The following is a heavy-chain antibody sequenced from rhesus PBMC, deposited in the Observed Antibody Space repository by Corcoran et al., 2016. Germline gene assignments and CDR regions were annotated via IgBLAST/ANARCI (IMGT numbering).Heavy chain of an antibody. J-gene: IGHJ2*01. V-gene: IGHV4S10*01. D-gene: IGHD4-23*01. CDR1: GGSISDSYR. CDR2: IYGSSTST. CDR3: ARDVEYSNYVRYWYFDL. Sequence: QVQLQESGPGVVKPSETLSLTCAVSGGSISDSYRWSWIRQPPGKGLEWIGYIYGSSTSTHYKPSLKSRVTISKDTFKNQFSLKLSSVTAADTAVYYCARDVEYSNYVRYWYFDLWGPGTPITSSS.